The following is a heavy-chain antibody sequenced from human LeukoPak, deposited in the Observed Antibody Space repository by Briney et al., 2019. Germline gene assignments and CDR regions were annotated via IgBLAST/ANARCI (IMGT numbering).Heavy chain of an antibody. Sequence: SVKVSCKASGGTFSSYAISWVRQAPGQGLEWMGGIIPIFGTANYAQKFQGRVTITADKSTSTAYMELSSLRSEDTAVYYCARLVVVPAPSKYGMDVWGKGTTVTVPS. CDR1: GGTFSSYA. CDR2: IIPIFGTA. J-gene: IGHJ6*04. D-gene: IGHD2-2*01. V-gene: IGHV1-69*06. CDR3: ARLVVVPAPSKYGMDV.